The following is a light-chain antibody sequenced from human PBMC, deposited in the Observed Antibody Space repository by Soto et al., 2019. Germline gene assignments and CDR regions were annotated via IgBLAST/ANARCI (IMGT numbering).Light chain of an antibody. J-gene: IGLJ1*01. CDR1: QSDIGVYDF. Sequence: CAGSQSDIGVYDFVSWYQHHPGKAPRLIIYEVVQRPSGVPDRFSGSKSGNTASLTVSGLQAADEADYFCKSYAGSNTYVFGSGTKV. CDR3: KSYAGSNTYV. CDR2: EVV. V-gene: IGLV2-8*01.